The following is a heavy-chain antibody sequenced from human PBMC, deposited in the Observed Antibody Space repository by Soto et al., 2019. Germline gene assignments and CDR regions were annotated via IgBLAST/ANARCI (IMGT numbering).Heavy chain of an antibody. CDR1: GYTFTSYG. CDR3: ARDEGYCSSTSCPLDY. Sequence: QVQLVQSGAEVKKPGASVKVSCKASGYTFTSYGISWVRQATGQRLEWLGWISAYNGNTNYAQKLQGRVTMTTDTSTSTAYMELRSLRSDHTAVYYCARDEGYCSSTSCPLDYWGQGTLVTVSS. J-gene: IGHJ4*02. D-gene: IGHD2-2*01. V-gene: IGHV1-18*01. CDR2: ISAYNGNT.